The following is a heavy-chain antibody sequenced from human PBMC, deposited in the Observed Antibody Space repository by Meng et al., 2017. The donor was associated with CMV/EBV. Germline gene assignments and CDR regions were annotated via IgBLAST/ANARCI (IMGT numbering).Heavy chain of an antibody. V-gene: IGHV1-18*01. CDR1: GYTFTSYG. CDR2: ISAYNGNT. CDR3: ARDYPPGIAAAGRGSDY. D-gene: IGHD6-13*01. Sequence: ASVKVSCKASGYTFTSYGISWVRQAPGQGIEWMGWISAYNGNTNYAQKLQGRVTMTTDTSTSTAYMELRSLRSDDTAVYYCARDYPPGIAAAGRGSDYWGQGTLVTVSS. J-gene: IGHJ4*02.